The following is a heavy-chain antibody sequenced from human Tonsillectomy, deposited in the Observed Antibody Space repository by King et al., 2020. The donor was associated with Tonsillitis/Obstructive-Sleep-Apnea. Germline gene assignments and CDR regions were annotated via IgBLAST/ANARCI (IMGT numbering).Heavy chain of an antibody. CDR2: IKQDGSEQ. Sequence: VQLVESGGGLVQPGGSLRLSCAASGFIFSSYWMSWVRQAPGKGLEWVANIKQDGSEQYYVDSVKGRFTISRDNAKNSLYLQMNSLRGEDTAVYYCARGPSDSSGYYYVFWGQGTLVTVSS. D-gene: IGHD3-22*01. CDR1: GFIFSSYW. V-gene: IGHV3-7*03. J-gene: IGHJ4*02. CDR3: ARGPSDSSGYYYVF.